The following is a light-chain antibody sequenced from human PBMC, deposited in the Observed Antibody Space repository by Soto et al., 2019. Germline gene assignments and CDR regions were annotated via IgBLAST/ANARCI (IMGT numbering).Light chain of an antibody. CDR1: QGVTTN. CDR3: QQYNNWPRT. CDR2: DVS. J-gene: IGKJ1*01. Sequence: EIVFTQSPATLSVSPGDRAALSCRAGQGVTTNFAWYQQKSGQSPRLLIYDVSTRATGVPARFSGTGSETDFTLTISSLQSEDFAVYYCQQYNNWPRTFGQGTKV. V-gene: IGKV3-15*01.